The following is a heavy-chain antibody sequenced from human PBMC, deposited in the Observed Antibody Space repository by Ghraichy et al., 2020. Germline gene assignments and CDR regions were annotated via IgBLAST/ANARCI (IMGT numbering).Heavy chain of an antibody. J-gene: IGHJ5*02. Sequence: SETLSLTCAVYGGSFSGYYWSWIRQPPGKGLEWIGEINHSGSTNYNPSLKSRVTISVDTSKNQFSLKLSSVTAADTAVYYCARRPQYIAAAGHQNWFDPWGQGTLVTVSS. CDR3: ARRPQYIAAAGHQNWFDP. V-gene: IGHV4-34*01. CDR1: GGSFSGYY. D-gene: IGHD6-13*01. CDR2: INHSGST.